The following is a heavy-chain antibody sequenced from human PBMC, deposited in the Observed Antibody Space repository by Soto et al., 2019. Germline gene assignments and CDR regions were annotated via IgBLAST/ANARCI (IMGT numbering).Heavy chain of an antibody. CDR2: ITHDGVTT. CDR3: AKAREDTTMTFDN. J-gene: IGHJ4*02. CDR1: GFSFSSDG. V-gene: IGHV3-30*18. D-gene: IGHD5-18*01. Sequence: QVDLVESGGGVVQPGRPLRLSCAASGFSFSSDGMHWVRQGPGKGLEWLAVITHDGVTTYYADSAKGRFSVSRDNAKNTLYLQMNSLGAEDTAQYYCAKAREDTTMTFDNWGQGTLVTVSS.